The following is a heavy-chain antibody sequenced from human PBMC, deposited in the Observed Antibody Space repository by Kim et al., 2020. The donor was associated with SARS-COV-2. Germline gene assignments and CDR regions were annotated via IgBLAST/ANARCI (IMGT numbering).Heavy chain of an antibody. CDR1: GFTFSSYA. V-gene: IGHV3-23*01. J-gene: IGHJ2*01. D-gene: IGHD3-22*01. CDR2: ISGSGGST. Sequence: GGSLRLSCAASGFTFSSYAMSWVRQAPGKGLEWVSAISGSGGSTYYADSVKGRFTIPRDNSKNTLYLQMNSLRAEDTAVYYCAKDHGGYYFWYFDLWGRGTLVTVSS. CDR3: AKDHGGYYFWYFDL.